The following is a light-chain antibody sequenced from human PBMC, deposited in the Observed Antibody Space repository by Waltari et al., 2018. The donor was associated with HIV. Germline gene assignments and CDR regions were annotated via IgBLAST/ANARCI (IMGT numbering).Light chain of an antibody. CDR3: QSADNSGTYV. J-gene: IGLJ1*01. CDR2: RDI. CDR1: TLSNQY. V-gene: IGLV3-25*03. Sequence: SYDLTQPPSVSVSPGQTARNTCSGATLSNQYSSWYQQKSGQAPVLVIFRDIERPSGIPERFSGSRSGATVTLTISGVQAEDEADYYCQSADNSGTYVFATGTQVTVL.